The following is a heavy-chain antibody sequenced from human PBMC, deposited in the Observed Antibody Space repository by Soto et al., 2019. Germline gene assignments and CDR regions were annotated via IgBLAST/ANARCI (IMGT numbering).Heavy chain of an antibody. CDR2: TKHNPQSYTT. CDR1: GFTFSDHY. D-gene: IGHD6-19*01. J-gene: IGHJ4*02. V-gene: IGHV3-72*01. CDR3: ARSGGPDAPIDW. Sequence: EVPLVESGGGLVQPGGSLRLSCAVSGFTFSDHYMDWVRQVPGKGLEWVARTKHNPQSYTTEYAASVKGRFTVSRDGSRNVLYLQMNGLKVEDTAVYYCARSGGPDAPIDWWGEGTLVTVSS.